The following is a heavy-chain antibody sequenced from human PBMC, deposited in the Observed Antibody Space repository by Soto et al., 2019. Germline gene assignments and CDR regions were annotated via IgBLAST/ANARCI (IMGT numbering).Heavy chain of an antibody. V-gene: IGHV4-34*01. CDR2: INHSGST. J-gene: IGHJ4*02. CDR1: GGSFSGYY. CDR3: ARTIAALDY. D-gene: IGHD6-6*01. Sequence: PSETLSLTCAVYGGSFSGYYWSWIRQPPGKGLEWIGEINHSGSTNYNPSLKSRVTISVDTSKNQFSLKLSSVTAADKAVYYCARTIAALDYSGQGPLVTVYS.